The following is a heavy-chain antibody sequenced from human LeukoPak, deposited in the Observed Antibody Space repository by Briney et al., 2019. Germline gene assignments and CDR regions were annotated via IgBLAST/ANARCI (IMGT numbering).Heavy chain of an antibody. CDR2: IRKKVNSYTT. Sequence: GGSLRLSCAASGFIFSDHYMDWVRQAPGKGLEWVGRIRKKVNSYTTEYAASVKGRFTISRDDSKDSLYLQMNSLKTEDTAVYYCARVEGDGGFSYGHWGQGTLVTVSS. V-gene: IGHV3-72*01. CDR3: ARVEGDGGFSYGH. J-gene: IGHJ4*02. CDR1: GFIFSDHY. D-gene: IGHD5-18*01.